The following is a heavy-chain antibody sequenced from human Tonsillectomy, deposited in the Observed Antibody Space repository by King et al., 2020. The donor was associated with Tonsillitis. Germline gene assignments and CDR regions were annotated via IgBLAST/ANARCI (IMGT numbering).Heavy chain of an antibody. Sequence: VKLVESGGGLVQPGGSLKLSCAASGFPFSGSAMHWVRQTSGKGLEWVGRIRTKPNRYATAYAASVTGRFTISRDDSKNTAYLQMNSLKTEDTGVYYFTIFAAPEYGDYGDYWGQGTLVTVSS. CDR2: IRTKPNRYAT. CDR1: GFPFSGSA. J-gene: IGHJ4*02. V-gene: IGHV3-73*02. D-gene: IGHD4-17*01. CDR3: TIFAAPEYGDYGDY.